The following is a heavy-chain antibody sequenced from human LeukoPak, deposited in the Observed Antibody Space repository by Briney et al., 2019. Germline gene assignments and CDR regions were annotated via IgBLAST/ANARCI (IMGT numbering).Heavy chain of an antibody. D-gene: IGHD2-15*01. CDR2: IYSGGST. CDR1: GFTVSSNY. V-gene: IGHV3-53*01. CDR3: ARDLQGSYYYGMDV. Sequence: SGGSLRLSCAASGFTVSSNYMSWVRQAPGKGLEWVSVIYSGGSTYYADSVKGRFTISRDNGKNSLYLQMNSLRAEDTAVYYCARDLQGSYYYGMDVWGQGTTVIVSS. J-gene: IGHJ6*02.